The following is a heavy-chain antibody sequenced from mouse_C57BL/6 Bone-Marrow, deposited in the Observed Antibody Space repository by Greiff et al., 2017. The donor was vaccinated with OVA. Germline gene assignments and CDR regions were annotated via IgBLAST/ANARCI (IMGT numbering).Heavy chain of an antibody. CDR3: TVEVPTGYFDV. CDR1: GFTFSNYW. Sequence: EVKLVESGGGLVQPGGSMKLSCVASGFTFSNYWMNWVRQSPEKGLEWVAQIRLKSDNYATHYAESVKGRFTISRDDSKSSVYLQMNNLRAEDTGIDYCTVEVPTGYFDVWGTGTTVTVSS. CDR2: IRLKSDNYAT. J-gene: IGHJ1*03. V-gene: IGHV6-3*01.